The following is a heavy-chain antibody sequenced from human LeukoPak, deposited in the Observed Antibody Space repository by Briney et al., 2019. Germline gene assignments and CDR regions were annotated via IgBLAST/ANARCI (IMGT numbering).Heavy chain of an antibody. CDR1: GFTFRSYS. D-gene: IGHD2-15*01. J-gene: IGHJ4*02. CDR3: ARGHCSGGSCYSVDY. V-gene: IGHV3-21*01. Sequence: PGGSLRPSCAASGFTFRSYSMNWVRQAPGKGLEWVSSISSSSSYIYYADSVKGRFTISRDNAKNSLYLQMNSLRAEDTAVYYCARGHCSGGSCYSVDYWGQGTLVTVSS. CDR2: ISSSSSYI.